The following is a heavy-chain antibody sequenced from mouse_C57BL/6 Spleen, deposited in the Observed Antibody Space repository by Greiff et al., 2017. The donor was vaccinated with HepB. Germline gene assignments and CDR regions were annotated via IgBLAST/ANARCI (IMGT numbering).Heavy chain of an antibody. CDR2: INPNNGGT. Sequence: VQLQQSGPELVKPGASVKISCKASGYTFTDYYMNWVKQSHGKSLEWIGDINPNNGGTSYNQKFKGKATLTVDKSSSTAYMELRSLTSEDSAVYYCAPGVVTTGAYWGQGTLVTVSA. CDR3: APGVVTTGAY. V-gene: IGHV1-26*01. J-gene: IGHJ3*01. CDR1: GYTFTDYY. D-gene: IGHD2-2*01.